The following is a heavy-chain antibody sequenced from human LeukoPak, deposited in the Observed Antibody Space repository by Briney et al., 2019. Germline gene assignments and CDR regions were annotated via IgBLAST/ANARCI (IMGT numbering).Heavy chain of an antibody. CDR1: GYTFTSYG. Sequence: ASVKVSCKASGYTFTSYGISWVRQAPGQGLEWMGWISAYNGNTNYAQKLQGRVTMTTDTSTSTAYMELSSLRSEDTAVYYCAREGAGSDYYYMDVWGKGTTVTVSS. CDR2: ISAYNGNT. V-gene: IGHV1-18*01. CDR3: AREGAGSDYYYMDV. D-gene: IGHD3-10*01. J-gene: IGHJ6*03.